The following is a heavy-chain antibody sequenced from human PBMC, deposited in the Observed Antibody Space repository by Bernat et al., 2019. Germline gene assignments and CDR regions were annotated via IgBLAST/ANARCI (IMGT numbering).Heavy chain of an antibody. CDR1: GFTFSNAW. J-gene: IGHJ4*02. D-gene: IGHD6-13*01. CDR2: IKSKTDGGTT. Sequence: EVQLVESGGGLVKPGGSLRLSCAASGFTFSNAWMNWVRQAPGKGLEWVGRIKSKTDGGTTDYAAPVKGRFTISRDDSKNTLYLQMNSLKTEDTAVYYCTTACQGYSSSWNPSRFDYWGQGTLVTVSS. V-gene: IGHV3-15*07. CDR3: TTACQGYSSSWNPSRFDY.